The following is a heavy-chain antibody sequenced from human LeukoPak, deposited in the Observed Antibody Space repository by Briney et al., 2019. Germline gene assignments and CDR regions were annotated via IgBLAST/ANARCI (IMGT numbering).Heavy chain of an antibody. J-gene: IGHJ6*03. Sequence: GGSLRLSCAASGFTFDDYGMSWVRQAPGKGLEWVSGINWNGGSTGYADSVKGRFTISRDNAKNTLYLQMNRLRAEDTAVYYCARDRALYGSGSYGPYYYMDVWGKGTTVTISS. V-gene: IGHV3-20*04. CDR2: INWNGGST. CDR3: ARDRALYGSGSYGPYYYMDV. CDR1: GFTFDDYG. D-gene: IGHD3-10*01.